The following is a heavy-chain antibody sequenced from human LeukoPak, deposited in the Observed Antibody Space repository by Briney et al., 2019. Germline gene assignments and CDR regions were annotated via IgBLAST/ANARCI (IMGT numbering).Heavy chain of an antibody. D-gene: IGHD3-10*01. CDR2: VWHDGVNK. CDR3: AREWFGEYSGRRGFDY. Sequence: PGGSLRLSCAASGFTFAAYGMHWVRQAPGKGLEWVAVVWHDGVNKYYADSVKGRFTISRDNSKNTLYLQMNSLSVEDTAVYYCAREWFGEYSGRRGFDYWVEGCLVTDSS. V-gene: IGHV3-33*01. J-gene: IGHJ4*02. CDR1: GFTFAAYG.